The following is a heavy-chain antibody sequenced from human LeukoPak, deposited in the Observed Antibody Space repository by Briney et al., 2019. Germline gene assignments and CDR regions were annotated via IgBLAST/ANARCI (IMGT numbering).Heavy chain of an antibody. D-gene: IGHD6-6*01. Sequence: PGGSLRLSCAASGFTFNSYTMNWVRQAPGKGLEWVSYISTSSNIYYADSVKGRFTISRDRSKNTLYLQMNSLRPEDTAVYYCARSLSAREYFDHWGQGTLLTVSS. V-gene: IGHV3-21*05. CDR1: GFTFNSYT. J-gene: IGHJ1*01. CDR3: ARSLSAREYFDH. CDR2: ISTSSNI.